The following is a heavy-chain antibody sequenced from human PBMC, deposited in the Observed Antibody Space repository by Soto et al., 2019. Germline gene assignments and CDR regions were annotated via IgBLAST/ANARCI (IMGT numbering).Heavy chain of an antibody. D-gene: IGHD6-13*01. CDR1: GFTVSNNY. V-gene: IGHV3-53*01. CDR2: IYSGGST. CDR3: ARDPPGIAASGGGG. Sequence: EVQLVESGGGLIQPGGSLRLSCAASGFTVSNNYMRWVRQAPGKGLEWVSLIYSGGSTHYADSVKGRFTISRDNSKNTLYLQMNSLRVEDTAMYYCARDPPGIAASGGGGWGQGTLVTVSS. J-gene: IGHJ4*02.